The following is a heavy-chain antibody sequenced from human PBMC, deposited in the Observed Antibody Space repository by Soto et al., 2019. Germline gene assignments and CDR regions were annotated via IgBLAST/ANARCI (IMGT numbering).Heavy chain of an antibody. D-gene: IGHD3-10*01. CDR2: LGVSGGSK. V-gene: IGHV3-23*01. Sequence: GGSLRLSCAASRFTFDNYAMNWVRKAPGKGLEWVSGLGVSGGSKYYADSVKGRFTISRDSSKNTLYLQMNSLRAEDTAVYYCARRVIGSSRAFDTWGQGTMVTVSS. J-gene: IGHJ3*02. CDR1: RFTFDNYA. CDR3: ARRVIGSSRAFDT.